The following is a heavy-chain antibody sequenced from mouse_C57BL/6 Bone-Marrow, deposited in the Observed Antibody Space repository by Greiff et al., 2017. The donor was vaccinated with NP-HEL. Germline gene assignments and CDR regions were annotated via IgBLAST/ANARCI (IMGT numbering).Heavy chain of an antibody. J-gene: IGHJ1*03. Sequence: VHLVESGGGLVQPGESLKLSCESNEYEFPSHDMSWFRTPPETRLELVAAINSDCGSPYYPDPIARRFIISRDNTKKTLYLQMSSLRSEDTALYYCARHSTTVVDPYFDVWGTGTTVTVSS. CDR1: EYEFPSHD. D-gene: IGHD1-1*01. CDR3: ARHSTTVVDPYFDV. CDR2: INSDCGSP. V-gene: IGHV5-2*01.